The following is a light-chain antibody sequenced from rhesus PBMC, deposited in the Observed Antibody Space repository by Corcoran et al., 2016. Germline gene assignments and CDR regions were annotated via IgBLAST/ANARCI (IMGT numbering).Light chain of an antibody. Sequence: EIVMTQSPATLSLSPGERATLSCRASQSVSSYLAWYQQKRGQAPRLLIYGASSRATGIPGRISGRGSGTDFTLTISSLEPEDFAVYYCQETSNLSPTFGQGTKVEIK. CDR2: GAS. V-gene: IGKV3-31*02. CDR1: QSVSSY. J-gene: IGKJ1*01. CDR3: QETSNLSPT.